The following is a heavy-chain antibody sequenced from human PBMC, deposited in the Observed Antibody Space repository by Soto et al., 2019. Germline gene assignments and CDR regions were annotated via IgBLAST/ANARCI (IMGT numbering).Heavy chain of an antibody. V-gene: IGHV4-59*08. Sequence: SETLSLTCPSSGGSISSYYWSWIRQPPGKGLEWIGYIYYSGSTNYNPSLKSRVTISVDTSKNQFSLKLSSVTAADTAVYYCARHGVDCSGGSCFNYWGQGTLVTVPQ. J-gene: IGHJ4*02. D-gene: IGHD2-15*01. CDR3: ARHGVDCSGGSCFNY. CDR1: GGSISSYY. CDR2: IYYSGST.